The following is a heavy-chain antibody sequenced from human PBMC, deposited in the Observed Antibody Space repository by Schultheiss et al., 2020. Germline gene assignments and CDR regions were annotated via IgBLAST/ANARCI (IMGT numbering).Heavy chain of an antibody. Sequence: SETLSLTCTVSGGSISSSSYYWGWIRQPPGKGLEWIGSIYYSGSTYYNPSLKSRVTISVDTSKNQFTLKLSSVTAADTAVYYCARRRIAVAGHDYWGQGTLVTVSS. CDR2: IYYSGST. D-gene: IGHD6-19*01. CDR1: GGSISSSSYY. CDR3: ARRRIAVAGHDY. J-gene: IGHJ4*02. V-gene: IGHV4-39*01.